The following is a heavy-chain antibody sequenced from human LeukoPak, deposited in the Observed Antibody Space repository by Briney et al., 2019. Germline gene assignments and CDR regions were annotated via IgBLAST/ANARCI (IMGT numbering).Heavy chain of an antibody. Sequence: PGGSLRLSCAASGFTFGNYWMHWVRQVPGKGLVWVSRIDNDGSYAAYADSVKGRFTFSRDNAKNTLYLQMNTLRAEDTAVYYCARGAGWSGSYTYYFDSWGQGTLVTVSS. D-gene: IGHD3-3*01. V-gene: IGHV3-74*01. CDR3: ARGAGWSGSYTYYFDS. CDR1: GFTFGNYW. CDR2: IDNDGSYA. J-gene: IGHJ4*02.